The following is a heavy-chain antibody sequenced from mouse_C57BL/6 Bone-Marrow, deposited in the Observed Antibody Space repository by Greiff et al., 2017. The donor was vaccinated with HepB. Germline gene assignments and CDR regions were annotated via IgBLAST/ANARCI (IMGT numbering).Heavy chain of an antibody. Sequence: QVQLQQPGAELVKPGASVKLSCKASGYTFTSYWMHWVKQRPGQGLEWIGMIHPNSGSTNYNEKFKSKATLTVDKSSSTAYMQLSSLTSEDSAVYYCAREGALLSYYFDYWGQGTTLTVSS. V-gene: IGHV1-64*01. CDR3: AREGALLSYYFDY. CDR2: IHPNSGST. D-gene: IGHD2-1*01. CDR1: GYTFTSYW. J-gene: IGHJ2*01.